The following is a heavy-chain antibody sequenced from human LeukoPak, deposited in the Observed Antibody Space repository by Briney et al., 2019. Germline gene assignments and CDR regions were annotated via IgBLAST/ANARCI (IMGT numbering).Heavy chain of an antibody. CDR1: GYTFTGYY. V-gene: IGHV1-46*01. CDR2: INPSGGST. J-gene: IGHJ5*02. D-gene: IGHD3-3*01. CDR3: ARDREPQTYYDFWSGYNWFDP. Sequence: ASVKVSCKASGYTFTGYYMHWVRQAPGQGLEWMGIINPSGGSTSYAQKFQGRVTMTRDTSTSTVYMELSSLRSEDTAVYYCARDREPQTYYDFWSGYNWFDPWGQGTLVTVSS.